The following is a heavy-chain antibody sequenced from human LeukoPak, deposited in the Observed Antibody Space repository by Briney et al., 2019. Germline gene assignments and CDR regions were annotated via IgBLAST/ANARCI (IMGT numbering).Heavy chain of an antibody. V-gene: IGHV4-59*01. Sequence: PSETLSPTCTVSGASISSYYWSWIRQPPGKGLEWIGYIYYSGSTNYNPSLKSRVTISVDTSKNQFSLKLSSVTAADTAVYYCARDYPPYYFDYWDQGTLVTVSS. CDR1: GASISSYY. CDR2: IYYSGST. CDR3: ARDYPPYYFDY. J-gene: IGHJ4*02.